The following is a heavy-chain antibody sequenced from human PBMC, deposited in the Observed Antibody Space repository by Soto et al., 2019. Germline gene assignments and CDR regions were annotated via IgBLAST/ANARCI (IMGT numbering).Heavy chain of an antibody. D-gene: IGHD3-16*01. J-gene: IGHJ4*02. V-gene: IGHV3-66*01. CDR2: IYSGAST. CDR1: GFPVSTKY. CDR3: ARDRWAADY. Sequence: EVQLVESGGGLVQPGGSLRLSCAASGFPVSTKYMGWVRQAPGKGLEWVSVIYSGASTFYADSVRGRFTISRDNSKNTVKLQMNRLRAEDTAVYYCARDRWAADYWGQGTLVTVSS.